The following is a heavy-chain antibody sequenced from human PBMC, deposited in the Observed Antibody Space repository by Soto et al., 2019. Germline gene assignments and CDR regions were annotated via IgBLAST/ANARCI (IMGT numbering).Heavy chain of an antibody. CDR2: ISGSGGST. V-gene: IGHV3-23*01. Sequence: GGSLRLSCAASGFTFSSYAMSWVRQAPGKGLEWVSAISGSGGSTYYADSVKGRFTISRDNSKNTLYLQMNSLRAEDTAVYYCAARLTYYYDSSGYYSDYWGQGTLVTVSS. J-gene: IGHJ4*02. CDR1: GFTFSSYA. CDR3: AARLTYYYDSSGYYSDY. D-gene: IGHD3-22*01.